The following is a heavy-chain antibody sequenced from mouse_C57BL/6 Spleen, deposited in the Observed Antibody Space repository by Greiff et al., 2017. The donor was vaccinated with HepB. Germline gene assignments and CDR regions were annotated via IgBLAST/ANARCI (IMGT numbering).Heavy chain of an antibody. V-gene: IGHV5-6*01. CDR2: ISSGGSYT. J-gene: IGHJ4*01. CDR3: ARLGSLYAMDY. D-gene: IGHD1-1*01. Sequence: EVKVVESGGDLVKPGGSLKLSCAASGFTFSSYGMSWVRQTPDKRLEWVATISSGGSYTYYPDSVKGRFTISRDNAKNTLYLQMSSLKSEDTAMYYCARLGSLYAMDYWGQGTSVTVSS. CDR1: GFTFSSYG.